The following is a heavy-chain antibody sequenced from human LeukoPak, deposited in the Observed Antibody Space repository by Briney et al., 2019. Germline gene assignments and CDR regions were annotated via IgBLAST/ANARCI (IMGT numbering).Heavy chain of an antibody. CDR3: ASSLAAPYWYFDL. V-gene: IGHV4-61*02. D-gene: IGHD6-6*01. J-gene: IGHJ2*01. CDR1: GGSISSGSYY. Sequence: SQTLSLTCTVSGGSISSGSYYWSWIRQPAGKGLEWIGRIYTSGSTNYNPSLKSRVTISVDKSKNQFSLKLSSVTAADTAVYYCASSLAAPYWYFDLWGRGTLVTVSS. CDR2: IYTSGST.